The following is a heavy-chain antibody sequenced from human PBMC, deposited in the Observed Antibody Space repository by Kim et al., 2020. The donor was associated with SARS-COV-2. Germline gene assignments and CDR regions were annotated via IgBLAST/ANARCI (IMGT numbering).Heavy chain of an antibody. CDR3: ASRHCSSTSCYFSSGWFDP. V-gene: IGHV5-51*01. CDR1: GYSFTSYW. Sequence: GESLKISCKGSGYSFTSYWIGWVRQMPGKGLEWMGIIYPGDSDTRYSPSFQVQVTISADKSNSAAYLQWSSLKASDTAMYYCASRHCSSTSCYFSSGWFDPWGQGTLVTVSS. J-gene: IGHJ5*02. D-gene: IGHD2-2*01. CDR2: IYPGDSDT.